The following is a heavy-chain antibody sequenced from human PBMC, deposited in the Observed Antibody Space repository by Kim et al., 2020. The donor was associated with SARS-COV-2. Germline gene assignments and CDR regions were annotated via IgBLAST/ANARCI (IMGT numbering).Heavy chain of an antibody. Sequence: GGSLRLSCAASGFTFSSYWMHWVRQAPGKGLVWVSRINSDGSSTCYADSVKGRFTISRDNAKNTLYLQMNSLRAEDTAVYYCAREDIVLMVYEPSYYYGMDVWGQGATGTVSS. CDR1: GFTFSSYW. D-gene: IGHD2-8*01. CDR2: INSDGSST. J-gene: IGHJ6*01. V-gene: IGHV3-74*01. CDR3: AREDIVLMVYEPSYYYGMDV.